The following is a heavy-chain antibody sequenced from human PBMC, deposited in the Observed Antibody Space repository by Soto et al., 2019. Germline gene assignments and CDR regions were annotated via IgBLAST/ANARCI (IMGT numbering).Heavy chain of an antibody. CDR2: INHSGST. Sequence: SETLSLTCAVYGGSFSGYYWSLIRQPPGKGLEWIGEINHSGSTNYNPSLKSRVTISVDTSKNQFSLKLSSVTAADTAVYYCARLVRGVNYYYYGMDVWGQGTTVTVSS. J-gene: IGHJ6*02. CDR1: GGSFSGYY. V-gene: IGHV4-34*01. D-gene: IGHD3-10*01. CDR3: ARLVRGVNYYYYGMDV.